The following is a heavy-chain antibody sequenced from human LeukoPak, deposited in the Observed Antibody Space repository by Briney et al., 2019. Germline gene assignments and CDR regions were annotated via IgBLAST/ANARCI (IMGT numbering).Heavy chain of an antibody. D-gene: IGHD5-18*01. J-gene: IGHJ4*02. V-gene: IGHV3-48*04. Sequence: GGSLRLSCAASGFTFSSYSMNWVRQAPGKGLEWVSYISSSGSTIYYADSVKGRFTISRDNAKNSLYLQMNSLRAEDTAVYYCARAKKNPYSYGFVLFDYWGQGTLVTVSS. CDR1: GFTFSSYS. CDR3: ARAKKNPYSYGFVLFDY. CDR2: ISSSGSTI.